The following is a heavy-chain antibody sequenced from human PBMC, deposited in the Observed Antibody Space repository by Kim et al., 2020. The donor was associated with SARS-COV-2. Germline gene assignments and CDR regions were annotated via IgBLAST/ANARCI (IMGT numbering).Heavy chain of an antibody. J-gene: IGHJ6*01. CDR2: ISWNSGSI. Sequence: GGSLRLSCAASGFTFDDYAMHWVRQAPGKGLEWVSGISWNSGSIGYADSVKGRFTISRDNAKNSLYLQMNSLRAEDTALYYCAKDIYNGYALYYYGMDV. D-gene: IGHD5-12*01. V-gene: IGHV3-9*01. CDR1: GFTFDDYA. CDR3: AKDIYNGYALYYYGMDV.